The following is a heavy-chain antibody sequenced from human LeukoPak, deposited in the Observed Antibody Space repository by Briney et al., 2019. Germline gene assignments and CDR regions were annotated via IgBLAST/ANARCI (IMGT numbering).Heavy chain of an antibody. J-gene: IGHJ6*02. Sequence: GGSLRLSCAGSGFTFRSHSMTWVRQAPGKGLEWISYISGGSTTEHYADSVKGRFTISRDNDKKSVFLQMNSLRAEDTAVYYCAKNNDFYYYYGMDVWGQGTTVTVSS. CDR1: GFTFRSHS. CDR2: ISGGSTTE. V-gene: IGHV3-48*04. CDR3: AKNNDFYYYYGMDV. D-gene: IGHD1/OR15-1a*01.